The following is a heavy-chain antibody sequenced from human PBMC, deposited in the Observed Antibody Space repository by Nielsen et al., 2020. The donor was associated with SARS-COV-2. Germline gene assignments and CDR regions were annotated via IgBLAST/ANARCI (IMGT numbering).Heavy chain of an antibody. CDR3: ARGGTIRPLDY. Sequence: SETLSLTCTVSGGSISPYFWSWVRQPPGKGLEWIGYIYYSGSTNYNPSLKSRVTISVDSSKNQFSLKLSTVTAADTAVYYCARGGTIRPLDYWGQGTPVTVSS. V-gene: IGHV4-59*01. D-gene: IGHD1-1*01. J-gene: IGHJ4*02. CDR2: IYYSGST. CDR1: GGSISPYF.